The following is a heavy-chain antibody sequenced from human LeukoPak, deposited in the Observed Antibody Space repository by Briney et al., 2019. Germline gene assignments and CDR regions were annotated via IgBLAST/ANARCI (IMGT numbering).Heavy chain of an antibody. D-gene: IGHD3-16*01. J-gene: IGHJ6*03. CDR2: IYPGDSDT. CDR1: GSSFTKYW. CDR3: AKQGDRYYYYYMDV. V-gene: IGHV5-51*01. Sequence: GESLKISCQGSGSSFTKYWIAWVRQMPGKGLEWMGIIYPGDSDTRYSPTFQGQVTISADKSISTAYLQWSSLKASDTAMYYCAKQGDRYYYYYMDVWGKGTTVTVSS.